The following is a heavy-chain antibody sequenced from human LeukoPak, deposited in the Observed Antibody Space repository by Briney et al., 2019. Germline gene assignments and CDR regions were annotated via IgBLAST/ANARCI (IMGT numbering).Heavy chain of an antibody. Sequence: PSETLSLTCTVSGGSVSSGSYYWSWIRQPPGKGLEWIGYIYYSGSTNYNPSLKSRVTISVDTSKNQFSLKLSSVTAADTAVYYCARDPLYCSGGSCYSDAFDIWGQGTMVTVSS. CDR2: IYYSGST. CDR1: GGSVSSGSYY. V-gene: IGHV4-61*01. CDR3: ARDPLYCSGGSCYSDAFDI. D-gene: IGHD2-15*01. J-gene: IGHJ3*02.